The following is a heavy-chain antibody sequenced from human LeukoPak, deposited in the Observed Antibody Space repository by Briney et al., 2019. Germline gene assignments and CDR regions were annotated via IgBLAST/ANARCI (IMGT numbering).Heavy chain of an antibody. D-gene: IGHD3-10*01. CDR3: AKDIPPNYYGSGSYFDY. CDR1: GFTFDDYA. V-gene: IGHV3-43*02. J-gene: IGHJ4*02. CDR2: ISGDGGST. Sequence: GGSLRLSCAASGFTFDDYAMHWVRQAPGKGLEWVSLISGDGGSTYYADSVKGRFTISRDNSKNSLYLQMNSLRTEDTALYYCAKDIPPNYYGSGSYFDYWGQGTLVTVSS.